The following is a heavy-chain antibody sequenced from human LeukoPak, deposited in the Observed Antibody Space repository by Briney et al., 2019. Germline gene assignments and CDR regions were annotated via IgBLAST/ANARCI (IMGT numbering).Heavy chain of an antibody. Sequence: SQTLSLTCTVSGGSISSGGYYWRWIRQHPGKGLEWIGYIYYSGSTYYNPSLKSRVTISVDTSKNQFSLKLSSVTAADTAVYYCARDRYGDHTYFDYWGQGTLVTVSS. J-gene: IGHJ4*02. CDR3: ARDRYGDHTYFDY. V-gene: IGHV4-31*03. CDR1: GGSISSGGYY. CDR2: IYYSGST. D-gene: IGHD4-17*01.